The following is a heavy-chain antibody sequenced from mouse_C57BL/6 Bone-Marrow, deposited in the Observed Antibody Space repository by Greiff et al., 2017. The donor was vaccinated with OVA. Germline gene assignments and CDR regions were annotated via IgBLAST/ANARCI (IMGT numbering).Heavy chain of an antibody. Sequence: EVKLEESGGGLVKPGGSLKLSCAASGFTFSDYGMHWVRQAPEKGLEWVAYISSGSSTIYYADTVKGRFTISRDNAKNTLFLQMTSLRSEDTAMYYCAKLGGFAYWGQGTLVTVSA. CDR2: ISSGSSTI. CDR1: GFTFSDYG. V-gene: IGHV5-17*01. CDR3: AKLGGFAY. D-gene: IGHD4-1*01. J-gene: IGHJ3*01.